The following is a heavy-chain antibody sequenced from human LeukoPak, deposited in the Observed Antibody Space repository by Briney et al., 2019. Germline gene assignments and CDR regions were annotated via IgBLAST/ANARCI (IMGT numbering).Heavy chain of an antibody. CDR2: IYTSGST. CDR3: ARDFDY. Sequence: SETLSLTCTVSGGSISSGSYYWSWLRQPAGKGLEWIGRIYTSGSTNYNPSLKSRVTISVDTSKNQFSLKLSSVTAADTAVYYCARDFDYWGQGTLVTVSS. V-gene: IGHV4-61*02. J-gene: IGHJ4*02. CDR1: GGSISSGSYY.